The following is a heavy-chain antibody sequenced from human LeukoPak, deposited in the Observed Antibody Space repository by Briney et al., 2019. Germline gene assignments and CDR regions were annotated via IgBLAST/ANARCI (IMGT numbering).Heavy chain of an antibody. CDR1: GFTFSSYA. CDR3: AKVLQAQSNGLLNILWWLH. CDR2: ISGSGGSP. D-gene: IGHD3-10*01. Sequence: TGGSLRLSCAASGFTFSSYAMSWVRQAPGKGLEWVSGISGSGGSPYYADAVKGRFTISRDNYRNELYLHMHSLRAEDTAVYYCAKVLQAQSNGLLNILWWLHWGQGTLVTVSS. J-gene: IGHJ4*02. V-gene: IGHV3-23*01.